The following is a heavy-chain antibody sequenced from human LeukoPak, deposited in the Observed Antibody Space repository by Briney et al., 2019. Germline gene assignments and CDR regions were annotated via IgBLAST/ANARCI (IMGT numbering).Heavy chain of an antibody. V-gene: IGHV4-59*01. J-gene: IGHJ5*02. CDR3: ARAASGYSDRWFDP. Sequence: PSETLSLTCTVSGGSIGTYYWNWVRQPPGKGLEWIGYIYNSGNTDYNPSLKSRVTILVDTYRNQFSLKLNSVTAADTAVYYRARAASGYSDRWFDPWGQGILVTVSS. CDR1: GGSIGTYY. D-gene: IGHD3-9*01. CDR2: IYNSGNT.